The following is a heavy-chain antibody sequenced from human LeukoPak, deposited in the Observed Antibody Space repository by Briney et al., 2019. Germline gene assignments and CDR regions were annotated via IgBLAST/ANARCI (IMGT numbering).Heavy chain of an antibody. Sequence: GGSLRLSCAASGFIFSSYAMSWVRQAPGKGLEWVSAISGSGGSAYYADSVKGRFTISRDNSKNTLYLQMNSLRTEDTAVYYCARVRPLRYGGNSPVDYWGQGTLVTVSS. CDR2: ISGSGGSA. V-gene: IGHV3-23*01. D-gene: IGHD4-23*01. CDR1: GFIFSSYA. CDR3: ARVRPLRYGGNSPVDY. J-gene: IGHJ4*02.